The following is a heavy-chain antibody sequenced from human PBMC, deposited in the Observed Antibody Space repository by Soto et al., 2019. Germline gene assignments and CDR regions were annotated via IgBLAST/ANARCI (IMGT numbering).Heavy chain of an antibody. CDR1: GGSISSGGYY. CDR2: IYYSGST. CDR3: ARRIRGTTYFGY. V-gene: IGHV4-31*02. J-gene: IGHJ4*02. Sequence: SETLSLTCTVSGGSISSGGYYWSWIRQHPGKGLEWIGYIYYSGSTYYNPSLKGRISVSVDKSQNQFSLTLTSVTATDTALYYCARRIRGTTYFGYWGQGTPVTVSS. D-gene: IGHD3-10*01.